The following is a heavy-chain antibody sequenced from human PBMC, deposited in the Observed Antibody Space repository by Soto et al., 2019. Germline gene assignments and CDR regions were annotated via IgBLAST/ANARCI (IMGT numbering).Heavy chain of an antibody. Sequence: KPSETLSLTCAVSGGSISSGGYSWSWIRQPPGKGLEWIGYIYHSGSTYYNPSLKSRVTISVDRSKNQFSLKLSSVTAADTAVYYCAARYSGYDWDYFDYWGQGTLVTVSS. J-gene: IGHJ4*02. CDR2: IYHSGST. CDR1: GGSISSGGYS. CDR3: AARYSGYDWDYFDY. V-gene: IGHV4-30-2*01. D-gene: IGHD5-12*01.